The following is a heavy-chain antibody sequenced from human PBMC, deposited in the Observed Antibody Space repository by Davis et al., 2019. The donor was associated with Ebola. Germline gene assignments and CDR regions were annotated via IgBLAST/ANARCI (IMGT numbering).Heavy chain of an antibody. Sequence: PSETLSLPCTVSGASVSSRDYYWAWIRQPPGKGLEWIGTVYYTGNTYYNPSLMSRVTVSVDTSKNHFSLWLTSMTAADTAVYYCARLLYYFDSSGDYSYWGQGTLVTVSS. CDR2: VYYTGNT. CDR3: ARLLYYFDSSGDYSY. CDR1: GASVSSRDYY. V-gene: IGHV4-39*02. D-gene: IGHD3-22*01. J-gene: IGHJ4*02.